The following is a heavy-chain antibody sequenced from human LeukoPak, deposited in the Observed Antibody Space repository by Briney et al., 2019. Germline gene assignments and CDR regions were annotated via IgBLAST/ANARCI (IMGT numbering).Heavy chain of an antibody. CDR2: IYYSGST. V-gene: IGHV4-59*01. D-gene: IGHD4-11*01. Sequence: SETLSLTCTVSGGSISSYYWSWIRRPPGKGLEWIGYIYYSGSTNYNPSLKSRVTISVDTSKNQFSLKLSSVTAADTAVYYCARYSNYGDYYYYYMDVWGQGTMVTVSS. CDR3: ARYSNYGDYYYYYMDV. J-gene: IGHJ6*03. CDR1: GGSISSYY.